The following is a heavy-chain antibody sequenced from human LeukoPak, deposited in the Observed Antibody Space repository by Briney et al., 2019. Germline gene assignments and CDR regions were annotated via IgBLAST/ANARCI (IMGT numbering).Heavy chain of an antibody. CDR3: ARLAGSAKQLVRVYYYYYMDV. Sequence: EASVKVPCKASGYTFTSYGISWVRQAPGQGLEWMGWISAYNGNTNYAQKLQGRVTMTTDTSTSTAYMELRSLRSDDTAVYYCARLAGSAKQLVRVYYYYYMDVWGKGTTVTVSS. J-gene: IGHJ6*03. CDR2: ISAYNGNT. V-gene: IGHV1-18*01. D-gene: IGHD6-6*01. CDR1: GYTFTSYG.